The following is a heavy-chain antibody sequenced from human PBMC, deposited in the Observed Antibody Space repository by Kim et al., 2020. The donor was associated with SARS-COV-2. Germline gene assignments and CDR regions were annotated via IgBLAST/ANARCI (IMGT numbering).Heavy chain of an antibody. D-gene: IGHD2-8*01. Sequence: YYADAVKRRFPSSRDNPKNTLYRQMNSLRAEDTAVYYCAVETYYQYYFDYWGQGTLVTVSS. J-gene: IGHJ4*02. V-gene: IGHV3-30*01. CDR3: AVETYYQYYFDY.